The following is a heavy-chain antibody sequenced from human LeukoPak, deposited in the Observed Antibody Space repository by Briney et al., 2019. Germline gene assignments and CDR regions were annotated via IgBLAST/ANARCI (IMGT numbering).Heavy chain of an antibody. CDR3: AREGCYYGSGSPYCFDR. D-gene: IGHD3-10*01. CDR1: RFTFSSYS. CDR2: ISTTSSTI. V-gene: IGHV3-48*01. J-gene: IGHJ4*02. Sequence: GGSLRLSCAASRFTFSSYSMNWVRQAPGKGLEWVSYISTTSSTIYYADSVKGRFTISRDNAKNSLYLQMNSLRAEDTAVYYCAREGCYYGSGSPYCFDRWGQGTPVTVSS.